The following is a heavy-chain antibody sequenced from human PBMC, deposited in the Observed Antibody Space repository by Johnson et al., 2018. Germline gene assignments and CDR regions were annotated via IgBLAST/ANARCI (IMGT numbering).Heavy chain of an antibody. Sequence: VQLVESGGGLVQRGGSLRLSCAVSGFTFSRYWMTWVRQAPGKGLEWVGRIRSKANSYATAYAASVKGRFTISRDDSKNTAYLQMNSLKTEDTAVYYCTRYPGPLDDYWGQGKFVTVSS. CDR3: TRYPGPLDDY. V-gene: IGHV3-73*01. D-gene: IGHD1-1*01. CDR1: GFTFSRYW. J-gene: IGHJ4*02. CDR2: IRSKANSYAT.